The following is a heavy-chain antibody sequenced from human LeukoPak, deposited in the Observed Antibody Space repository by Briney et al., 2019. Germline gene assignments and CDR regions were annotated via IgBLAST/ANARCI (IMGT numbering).Heavy chain of an antibody. Sequence: SETLSLTCTVSGGSISSSSYYWGWIRQPPGKGLEWIGSIYYSGSTYYNPSLKSRVTISVDTSKNQCSLKLSSVTAADTAVYYCARHVLAWGGGVDVWGQGTTVTVSS. CDR2: IYYSGST. CDR1: GGSISSSSYY. D-gene: IGHD3-3*02. J-gene: IGHJ6*02. CDR3: ARHVLAWGGGVDV. V-gene: IGHV4-39*01.